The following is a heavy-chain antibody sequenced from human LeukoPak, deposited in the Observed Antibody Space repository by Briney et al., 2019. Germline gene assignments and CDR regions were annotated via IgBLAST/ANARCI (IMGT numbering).Heavy chain of an antibody. CDR1: GYTFTSYG. D-gene: IGHD4-17*01. V-gene: IGHV1-18*01. CDR2: ISAYNGNT. Sequence: ASVKVSCKASGYTFTSYGISWVRQAPGQGLEWMGWISAYNGNTNYAQKLQGRVTMTTDTSTSTAYMELRGLRSDDTAVYYCARANQAVDAFDIWGQGTMVTVSS. CDR3: ARANQAVDAFDI. J-gene: IGHJ3*02.